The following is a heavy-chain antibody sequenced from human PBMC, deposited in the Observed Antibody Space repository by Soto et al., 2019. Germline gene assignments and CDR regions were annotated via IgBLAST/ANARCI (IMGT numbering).Heavy chain of an antibody. Sequence: SVKVSCKASGGTFSSYAISWVRQAPGQGLEWMGGIIPIFGTANYAQKFQGRVTITADESTSTAYMELSSLRSEDTAVYYCARARVEGSKAGTKVLVFDYWGQGTLVTVSS. V-gene: IGHV1-69*13. CDR3: ARARVEGSKAGTKVLVFDY. CDR1: GGTFSSYA. D-gene: IGHD1-1*01. J-gene: IGHJ4*02. CDR2: IIPIFGTA.